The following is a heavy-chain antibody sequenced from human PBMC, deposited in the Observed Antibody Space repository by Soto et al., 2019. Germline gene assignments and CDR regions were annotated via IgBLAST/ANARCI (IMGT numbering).Heavy chain of an antibody. J-gene: IGHJ6*02. V-gene: IGHV1-3*01. Sequence: QVQLVQSGAEVKKPGASVKVSCKASGYTFTSYAMHWVRQAPGQRLEWMGWINAGNGNTKYSQKFQGRVTITRDTSASTAYMELSSLRSEDTAVYYCARDAMYSSSSSFDYYYYYGMDVWGQGTTVTVSS. D-gene: IGHD6-6*01. CDR2: INAGNGNT. CDR1: GYTFTSYA. CDR3: ARDAMYSSSSSFDYYYYYGMDV.